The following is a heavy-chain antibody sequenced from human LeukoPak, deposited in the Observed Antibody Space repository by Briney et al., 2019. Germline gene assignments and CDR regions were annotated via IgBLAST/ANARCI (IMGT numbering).Heavy chain of an antibody. CDR3: ARATGTWGHDGFDI. V-gene: IGHV1-18*01. CDR1: GYAFMSHG. CDR2: ISGYSSNT. J-gene: IGHJ3*02. D-gene: IGHD3-16*01. Sequence: ASVKVSCKAYGYAFMSHGITWVRQAPGQGLEWMGWISGYSSNTNYAQTLQGRVTMTTDTSTNTAYMEPRSLISDDTAVYYCARATGTWGHDGFDIWGQGTMVTVSS.